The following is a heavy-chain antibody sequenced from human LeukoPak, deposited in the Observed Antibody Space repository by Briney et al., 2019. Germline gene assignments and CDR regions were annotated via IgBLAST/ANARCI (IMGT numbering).Heavy chain of an antibody. Sequence: ASVKVSCKASGYTFTSYGISWVRQAPGQGLEWMGWISAYNGNTNYAQKLQGRVTMTTDTSTSTAYMELRSLRSDDTAVYYCARCYGSGSYTIGPYYYYYYMDVWGKGTTVTISS. V-gene: IGHV1-18*01. CDR2: ISAYNGNT. CDR3: ARCYGSGSYTIGPYYYYYYMDV. J-gene: IGHJ6*03. D-gene: IGHD3-10*01. CDR1: GYTFTSYG.